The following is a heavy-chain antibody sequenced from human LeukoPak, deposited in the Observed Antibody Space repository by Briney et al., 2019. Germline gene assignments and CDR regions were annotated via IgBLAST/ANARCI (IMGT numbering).Heavy chain of an antibody. V-gene: IGHV4-39*01. D-gene: IGHD5-12*01. CDR2: IYYSGST. CDR3: ARSDIVATIPFDY. CDR1: GGSISSSSYY. Sequence: SETLSLTCTVSGGSISSSSYYWGWLRQPPGKGLEWIGSIYYSGSTYYNPSLKSRVTISVDTSKNQFSPKLSSVTAADTAVYYCARSDIVATIPFDYWGQGTLVTVSS. J-gene: IGHJ4*02.